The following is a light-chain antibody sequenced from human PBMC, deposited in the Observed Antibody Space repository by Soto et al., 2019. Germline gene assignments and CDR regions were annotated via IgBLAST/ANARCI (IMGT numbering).Light chain of an antibody. CDR1: SNDVGGYNY. V-gene: IGLV2-14*01. J-gene: IGLJ2*01. Sequence: QSAPTQPASVSGSPGQSITISCTGTSNDVGGYNYVSWYQHHPGNAPKLMIYEVSNRPSGVSNRFSGSKSGNTASLTISGLQAEDEADYYCASYTTNHVVFGGGTKLTVL. CDR3: ASYTTNHVV. CDR2: EVS.